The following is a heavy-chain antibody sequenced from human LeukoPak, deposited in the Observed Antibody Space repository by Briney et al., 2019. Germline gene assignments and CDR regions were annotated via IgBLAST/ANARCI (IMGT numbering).Heavy chain of an antibody. CDR2: ISSGTSYI. D-gene: IGHD1-26*01. Sequence: GGSLRPSCAASGLLFSIYSMNWVRQAPGKGPEGVSSISSGTSYIHYADSVKGRFTISRDNAKNSLYLQMNSLRAEDTAVYYCAKLSGYVDYWGQGTLVTVSS. J-gene: IGHJ4*02. CDR3: AKLSGYVDY. CDR1: GLLFSIYS. V-gene: IGHV3-21*01.